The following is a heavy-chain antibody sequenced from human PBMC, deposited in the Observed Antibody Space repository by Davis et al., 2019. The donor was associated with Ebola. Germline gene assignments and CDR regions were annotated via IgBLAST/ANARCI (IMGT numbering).Heavy chain of an antibody. V-gene: IGHV3-66*01. J-gene: IGHJ4*02. D-gene: IGHD3-3*01. CDR2: IYSGGST. CDR3: ARRGASGWSPFDY. CDR1: GFTFSSYA. Sequence: GGSLRLSCAASGFTFSSYAMSWVRQAPGKGLEWVSVIYSGGSTYYADSVKGRFTISRDNSKNTLYLQMNSLRAEDTAVYYCARRGASGWSPFDYWGQGTLVTVSS.